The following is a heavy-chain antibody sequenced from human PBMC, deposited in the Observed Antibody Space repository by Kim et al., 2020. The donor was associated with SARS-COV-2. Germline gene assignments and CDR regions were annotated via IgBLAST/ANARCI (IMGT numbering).Heavy chain of an antibody. J-gene: IGHJ4*02. CDR3: ARHSDSSGWYDY. V-gene: IGHV5-10-1*01. Sequence: YSPSFQGNVTISADKSISTAYLQWSSLKASDTAMYYCARHSDSSGWYDYWGQGTLVTVSS. D-gene: IGHD6-19*01.